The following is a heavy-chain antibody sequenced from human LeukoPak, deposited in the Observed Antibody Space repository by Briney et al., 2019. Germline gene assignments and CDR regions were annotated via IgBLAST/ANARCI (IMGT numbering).Heavy chain of an antibody. J-gene: IGHJ6*03. V-gene: IGHV3-48*01. CDR2: ISSSSSTI. D-gene: IGHD2-15*01. CDR1: GFTFSSYS. Sequence: GGSLRLSCAASGFTFSSYSMNWVRQAPGKGLEWVSYISSSSSTIYYADSVKGRFTISRDNAKNSLYLQMNSLRAEDTAVYYCARRALLLPQYYYYYYMDVWGKGTTVTVSS. CDR3: ARRALLLPQYYYYYYMDV.